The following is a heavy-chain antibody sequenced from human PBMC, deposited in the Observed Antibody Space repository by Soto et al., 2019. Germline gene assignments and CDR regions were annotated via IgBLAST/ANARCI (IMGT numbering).Heavy chain of an antibody. CDR3: ARDRSTDFGLDV. CDR1: GFTFSDYV. D-gene: IGHD3-3*01. V-gene: IGHV3-23*01. CDR2: ISDGGERT. J-gene: IGHJ6*02. Sequence: GGSLRLSCVASGFTFSDYVMSWVRQVPGKGLEWVSSISDGGERTDYRDSVRGRFTISRDNARFTLHLQMNSLRVDDTATYFCARDRSTDFGLDVWGQGATVTVSS.